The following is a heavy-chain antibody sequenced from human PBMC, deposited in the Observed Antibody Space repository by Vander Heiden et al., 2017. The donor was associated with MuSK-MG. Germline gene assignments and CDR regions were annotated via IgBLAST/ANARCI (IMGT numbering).Heavy chain of an antibody. CDR1: GFTFSSYG. J-gene: IGHJ5*02. D-gene: IGHD6-6*01. V-gene: IGHV3-30*18. CDR2: LSKDGSNK. Sequence: QVQLVESGGGVVQPGRSLRLSCAASGFTFSSYGMNGVGRAPGKGLEWVAVLSKDGSNKYYADSVKGRFTISRDNSKNTLYLQMNSLRAEDTAVYYCAKGGRIAARPGWFDPWGQGTLVTVSS. CDR3: AKGGRIAARPGWFDP.